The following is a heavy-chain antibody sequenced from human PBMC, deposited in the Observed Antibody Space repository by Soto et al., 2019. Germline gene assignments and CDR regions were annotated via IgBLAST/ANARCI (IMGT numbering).Heavy chain of an antibody. Sequence: EVQLLESGGGLVQPGGSLRLSCAASGFTFSSYAMSWVRQAPGKGLEWVSAISGSGGSTYYADSVKGRFTISRDNPKNTLYLQMNSLRAEDTAVYYCAKVLRFLEWLSATYGMDVWGQGTTVTVSS. CDR2: ISGSGGST. D-gene: IGHD3-3*01. J-gene: IGHJ6*02. CDR1: GFTFSSYA. V-gene: IGHV3-23*01. CDR3: AKVLRFLEWLSATYGMDV.